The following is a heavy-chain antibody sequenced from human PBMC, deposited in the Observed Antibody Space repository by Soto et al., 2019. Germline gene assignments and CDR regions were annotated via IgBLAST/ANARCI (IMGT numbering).Heavy chain of an antibody. D-gene: IGHD3-10*01. CDR3: EKDSGGGYYYYYYGMDV. Sequence: PGGSLRLSCASSGFTFSIYGMHWVRQAPGKGLEWVAVVSYDGSNKYYADSVKGRFTISRDNSKNTLYLQMNSLRAEDTAVYYCEKDSGGGYYYYYYGMDVWGQGTTVTVSS. CDR2: VSYDGSNK. V-gene: IGHV3-30*18. CDR1: GFTFSIYG. J-gene: IGHJ6*02.